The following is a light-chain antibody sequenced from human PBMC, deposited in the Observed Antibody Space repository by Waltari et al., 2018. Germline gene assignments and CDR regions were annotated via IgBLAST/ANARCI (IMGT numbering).Light chain of an antibody. CDR2: GDY. Sequence: QSVLTQPPSASGTPGQRVTISCSGSSSNIESNTVDWYQKLPGTAPKLLNDGDYQGPSGLPDRFSGSKSGTSASLAIRGLQSEDEADYYCAAWDDSLNEFVFGTGTKVTVL. J-gene: IGLJ1*01. V-gene: IGLV1-44*01. CDR1: SSNIESNT. CDR3: AAWDDSLNEFV.